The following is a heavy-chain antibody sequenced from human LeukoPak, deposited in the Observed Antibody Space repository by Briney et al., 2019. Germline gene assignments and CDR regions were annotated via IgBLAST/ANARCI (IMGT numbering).Heavy chain of an antibody. CDR1: GGSISSGGYS. D-gene: IGHD5-18*01. J-gene: IGHJ5*02. CDR2: IYHSGST. Sequence: SQTLSLTCAVSGGSISSGGYSWSWIRQPPGKVLEWIGYIYHSGSTYYNPSLKSRVTISVDRSKNQFSLKLSSVTAADTAVYYGANVMQLWLGWFDHWGQGTLVTVSS. CDR3: ANVMQLWLGWFDH. V-gene: IGHV4-30-2*01.